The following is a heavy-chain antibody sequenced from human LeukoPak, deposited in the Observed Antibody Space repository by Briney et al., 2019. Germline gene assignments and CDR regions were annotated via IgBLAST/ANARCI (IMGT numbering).Heavy chain of an antibody. CDR1: GYTFTSYG. CDR3: ARDLETVWYSSSWFVDY. V-gene: IGHV1-18*01. J-gene: IGHJ4*02. CDR2: ISAYNGNT. D-gene: IGHD6-13*01. Sequence: ASVKVSCKASGYTFTSYGISWVRQAPGPGLDWMGWISAYNGNTNYAQNLPGRVTMTTDTSTSTAYMELRSLRSDDTAVYYCARDLETVWYSSSWFVDYWGQGTLVTVSS.